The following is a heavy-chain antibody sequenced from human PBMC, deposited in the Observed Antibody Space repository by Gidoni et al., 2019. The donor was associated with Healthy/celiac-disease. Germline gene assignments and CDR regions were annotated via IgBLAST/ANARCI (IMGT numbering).Heavy chain of an antibody. J-gene: IGHJ6*02. CDR1: VGSLSTSSYY. D-gene: IGHD2-2*03. CDR3: ARQVGYCSSTSCYYYYYYGMDV. CDR2: IYYSGST. Sequence: QLQLQEPGPGLVKPSETLSLTCTVSVGSLSTSSYYWGWSRQPPGTGLEWIGSIYYSGSTSYNPSLKSRVTISVDTSKNQFSLKLSSVTAADTAVYYCARQVGYCSSTSCYYYYYYGMDVWGQGTTVTVSS. V-gene: IGHV4-39*01.